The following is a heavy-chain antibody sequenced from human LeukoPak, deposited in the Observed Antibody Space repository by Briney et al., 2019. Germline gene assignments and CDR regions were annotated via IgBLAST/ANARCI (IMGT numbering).Heavy chain of an antibody. J-gene: IGHJ4*02. CDR2: ISGGGGDT. CDR3: AKDSLPGMAAAGTVY. V-gene: IGHV3-23*01. D-gene: IGHD6-13*01. CDR1: GFTFRDYG. Sequence: GGSLRLSCAASGFTFRDYGMSWVRQAPGKGLEWVSAISGGGGDTYYADSVKGRFTISRDNSKDTLYLQMNSLRAEDTAIYYCAKDSLPGMAAAGTVYWGQGTLVTVSS.